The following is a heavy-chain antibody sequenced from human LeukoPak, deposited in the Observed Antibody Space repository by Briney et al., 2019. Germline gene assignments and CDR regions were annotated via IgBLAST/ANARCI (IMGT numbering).Heavy chain of an antibody. V-gene: IGHV4-61*02. CDR1: GGSISSGSYY. D-gene: IGHD6-13*01. CDR2: IYTSGST. CDR3: VTSIALAGWGAFDV. J-gene: IGHJ3*01. Sequence: SETLSLTCTVSGGSISSGSYYWSWIRQPAGKGLEWIGRIYTSGSTNYNPSLKSRVTISVDTSKNQFSLKLNSVTVADTAVYYCVTSIALAGWGAFDVWGQGTMVTVSS.